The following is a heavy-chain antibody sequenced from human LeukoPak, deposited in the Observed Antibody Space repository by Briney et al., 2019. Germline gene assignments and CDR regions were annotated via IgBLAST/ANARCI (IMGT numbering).Heavy chain of an antibody. Sequence: ASVKVSCKASGYTFTGYYMHWVRQAPGQGLEWMGRINPNSGGTNYAQKFQGRVTMTRDTSISTAYMELSRLRSDDTAVYFCARVGIAVADGHPWGQGTLVTVSS. D-gene: IGHD6-19*01. J-gene: IGHJ5*02. V-gene: IGHV1-2*06. CDR1: GYTFTGYY. CDR2: INPNSGGT. CDR3: ARVGIAVADGHP.